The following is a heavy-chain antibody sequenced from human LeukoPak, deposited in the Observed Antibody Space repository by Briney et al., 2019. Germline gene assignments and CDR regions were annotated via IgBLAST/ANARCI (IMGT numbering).Heavy chain of an antibody. V-gene: IGHV1-69*04. J-gene: IGHJ4*02. CDR3: AGRGDGNGDLRTIDY. CDR2: IIPILGIA. Sequence: SSVKVSCKASGGTFSSYAISWVRQAPGKGLEWMGRIIPILGIANYAQKFQGRVTITADKSTRTAYLELSSLRSEDTAVYYCAGRGDGNGDLRTIDYWGQGTLVTVSS. D-gene: IGHD4-17*01. CDR1: GGTFSSYA.